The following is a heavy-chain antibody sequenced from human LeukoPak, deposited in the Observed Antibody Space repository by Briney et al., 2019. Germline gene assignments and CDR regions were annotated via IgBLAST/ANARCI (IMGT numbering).Heavy chain of an antibody. V-gene: IGHV1-2*04. CDR1: GYTFTGYY. Sequence: GASVKVSCKASGYTFTGYYMHWVRQAPGQGLEWMGWINPNSGGTNYAQKFQGWVTMTRDTSISTAYMELSRLRSDDTAVYYCARGLSSGWLLSVDYWGQGTLVTVSS. D-gene: IGHD6-19*01. J-gene: IGHJ4*02. CDR2: INPNSGGT. CDR3: ARGLSSGWLLSVDY.